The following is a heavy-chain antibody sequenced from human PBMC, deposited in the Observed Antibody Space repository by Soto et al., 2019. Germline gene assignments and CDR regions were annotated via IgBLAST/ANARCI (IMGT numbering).Heavy chain of an antibody. CDR3: ARGGYYDNTWGKLSHYGLDV. V-gene: IGHV1-46*01. CDR2: INPSGGST. J-gene: IGHJ6*02. D-gene: IGHD3-16*01. Sequence: GASVKVSWKTSGYAFTSYYMHWVRQAPGQGLEWMGIINPSGGSTSYAQKFQGRVTMTTDTSTRTVYLDLRSLKSDDTAVYYCARGGYYDNTWGKLSHYGLDVCGQGTSVTVSS. CDR1: GYAFTSYY.